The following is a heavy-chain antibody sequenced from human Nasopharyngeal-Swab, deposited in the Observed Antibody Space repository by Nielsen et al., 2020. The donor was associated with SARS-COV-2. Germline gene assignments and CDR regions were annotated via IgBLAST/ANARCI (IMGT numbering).Heavy chain of an antibody. CDR1: AGSISSSSYY. CDR3: ARHFLAAGHLLGIAVGGTNWFDP. Sequence: LSLTCTVPAGSISSSSYYWGSIRTPTGKGLAWIGKFYYSGSTYYNPSLKSRVTISVDTPKNQFSLQLSSVPPSDTAVYYGARHFLAAGHLLGIAVGGTNWFDPWGQGTLVTVSS. V-gene: IGHV4-39*01. D-gene: IGHD6-19*01. J-gene: IGHJ5*02. CDR2: FYYSGST.